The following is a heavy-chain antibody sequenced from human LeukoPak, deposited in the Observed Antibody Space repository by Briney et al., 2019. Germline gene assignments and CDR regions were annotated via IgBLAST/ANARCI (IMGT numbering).Heavy chain of an antibody. J-gene: IGHJ4*02. CDR2: IYSGGST. D-gene: IGHD5-18*01. CDR1: GFNGRNQY. V-gene: IGHV3-53*04. CDR3: ARETKYGGYSYGFLDY. Sequence: GSLRLSWAASGFNGRNQYMNWVRQAPGKGLEWVSVIYSGGSTYYADSVKGRFTISRHNSNNTLYLQMNGLRDEDTAVYYCARETKYGGYSYGFLDYWGQGTPVTVSS.